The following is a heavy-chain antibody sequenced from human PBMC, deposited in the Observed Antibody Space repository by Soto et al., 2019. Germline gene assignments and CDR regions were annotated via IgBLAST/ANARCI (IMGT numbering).Heavy chain of an antibody. CDR3: ARDLGGWPDY. CDR2: INAGNGNT. CDR1: GXTFTSYA. J-gene: IGHJ4*02. D-gene: IGHD6-19*01. Sequence: GASVKVSCKTSGXTFTSYAMHWVRQAPGQRLEWMGWINAGNGNTKYSQKFQGRVTITIDTSASTAYMELSSLRSEDTAIYYCARDLGGWPDYWGQGTLVTVSS. V-gene: IGHV1-3*01.